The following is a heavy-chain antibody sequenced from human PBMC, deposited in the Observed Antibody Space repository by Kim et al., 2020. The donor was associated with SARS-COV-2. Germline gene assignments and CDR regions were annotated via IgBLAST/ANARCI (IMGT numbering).Heavy chain of an antibody. Sequence: GGSLRLSCAASGFTFSSYAMHWVRQAPGKGLEWVAVISYDGSNKYYADSVKGRFTISRDNSKNTLYLQMNSLRAEDTAVYYCARGMGLRWYEGEAWYFDL. CDR3: ARGMGLRWYEGEAWYFDL. CDR1: GFTFSSYA. J-gene: IGHJ2*01. D-gene: IGHD4-17*01. CDR2: ISYDGSNK. V-gene: IGHV3-30-3*01.